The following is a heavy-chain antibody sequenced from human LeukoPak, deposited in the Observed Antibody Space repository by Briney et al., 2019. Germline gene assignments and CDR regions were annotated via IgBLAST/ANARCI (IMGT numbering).Heavy chain of an antibody. V-gene: IGHV3-30*02. J-gene: IGHJ3*02. Sequence: GGSLRLSCAASGFTFSSYGMHWVRQAPGKGLEWVAFIRYDGSNKYYADSVKGRFSISRYNPNNTLFLQMNSLRAEDTAVYYCAKAGGYSYGFGIGDDALDIWGQGTMVTVSS. D-gene: IGHD5-18*01. CDR3: AKAGGYSYGFGIGDDALDI. CDR1: GFTFSSYG. CDR2: IRYDGSNK.